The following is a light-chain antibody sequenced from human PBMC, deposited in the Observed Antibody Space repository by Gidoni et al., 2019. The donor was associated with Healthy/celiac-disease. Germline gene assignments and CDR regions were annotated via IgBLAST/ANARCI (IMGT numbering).Light chain of an antibody. V-gene: IGKV1-6*01. CDR2: AAS. CDR3: LQDYNYPRT. Sequence: AIQMTQSPSSLSASVGDRVTITCRESQGLRNDLGWYQQKPGKAPKLLIYAASSLQSGVPARFSGSGSGTDFTLTISSLQPEDCATYYCLQDYNYPRTFGQGTKVEIK. J-gene: IGKJ1*01. CDR1: QGLRND.